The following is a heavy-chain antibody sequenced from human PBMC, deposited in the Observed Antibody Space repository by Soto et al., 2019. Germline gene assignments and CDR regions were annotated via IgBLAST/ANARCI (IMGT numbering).Heavy chain of an antibody. J-gene: IGHJ1*01. CDR2: IYDSGST. CDR1: GVSIISYY. D-gene: IGHD2-15*01. Sequence: PSETLSLTCTLSGVSIISYYWSWILQPPGKGLEWIGNIYDSGSTSYNPSLKSRVTISVDTSKNQFSLKLSSVTAADTADGIAAEGAYRSLEGDF. V-gene: IGHV4-59*01. CDR3: AEGAYRSLEGDF.